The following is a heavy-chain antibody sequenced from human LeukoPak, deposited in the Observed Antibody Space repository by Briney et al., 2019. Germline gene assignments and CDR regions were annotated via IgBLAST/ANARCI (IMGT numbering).Heavy chain of an antibody. V-gene: IGHV3-30-3*01. D-gene: IGHD5-18*01. CDR2: ISYDGSDK. J-gene: IGHJ4*02. CDR1: GFSFSIYA. CDR3: AEGYSYAGY. Sequence: GRSLRLSCAASGFSFSIYALHWVRQAPGKGLEWVAVISYDGSDKYYADSVKGRFIISRDNSKNMLYLQMNSLRAEDTAVYYCAEGYSYAGYWGQGTLVTVSS.